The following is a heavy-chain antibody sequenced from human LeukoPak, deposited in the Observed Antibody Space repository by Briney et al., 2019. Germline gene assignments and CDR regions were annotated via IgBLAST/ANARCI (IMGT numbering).Heavy chain of an antibody. J-gene: IGHJ4*02. V-gene: IGHV3-23*01. CDR1: GFTFSSYA. Sequence: GGSLRLSCAASGFTFSSYAMSWVRQAPGKGPEWVSAISGSGGSTYYADSVKGRFTISRDNSKNTLYLQMNSLRAEDTAVYYCATIGYCSGGSCYSAYFDYWGQGTLVTVSS. CDR2: ISGSGGST. CDR3: ATIGYCSGGSCYSAYFDY. D-gene: IGHD2-15*01.